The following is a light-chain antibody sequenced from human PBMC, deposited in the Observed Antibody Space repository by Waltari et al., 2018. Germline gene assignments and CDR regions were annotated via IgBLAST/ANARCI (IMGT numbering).Light chain of an antibody. CDR3: QQYDYLPLT. CDR2: DAS. J-gene: IGKJ4*01. V-gene: IGKV1-33*01. Sequence: DIQMTQSPSSLSASVGDRVTITCQASQDISNYLNWYQQKPGKAPKLLIYDASNLETGVPSRFSGSGSGTDFTFTISSLQPEDIATYYCQQYDYLPLTFGGGTKVGIK. CDR1: QDISNY.